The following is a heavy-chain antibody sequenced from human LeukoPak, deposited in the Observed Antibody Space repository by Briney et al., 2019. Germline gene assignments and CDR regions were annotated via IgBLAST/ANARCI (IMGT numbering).Heavy chain of an antibody. Sequence: EASVKVSCKAAGYTFTSYYMHWVRQAPGQGLEWMGIINPSGGNTSYAQKFRGRVTITRNTSISTAYMELSSLRSEDTVVYYCARGLVEYSSSSGVGYYYYYMDVWGKGTTVTVSS. CDR3: ARGLVEYSSSSGVGYYYYYMDV. CDR2: INPSGGNT. CDR1: GYTFTSYY. J-gene: IGHJ6*03. V-gene: IGHV1-46*01. D-gene: IGHD6-6*01.